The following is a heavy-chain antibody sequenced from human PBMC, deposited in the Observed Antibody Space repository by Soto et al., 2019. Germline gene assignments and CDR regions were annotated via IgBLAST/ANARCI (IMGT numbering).Heavy chain of an antibody. V-gene: IGHV3-21*01. J-gene: IGHJ3*02. CDR1: GFTFSSYS. Sequence: KSGGSLRLSCAASGFTFSSYSMNWVRQAPGKGLEWVSSISSSSSYIYYADSVKGRFTISRDNAKNSLYLQMNSLRAEDTTVYYCARIPPARHAFDIWGQGTMVTVSS. CDR3: ARIPPARHAFDI. D-gene: IGHD2-2*01. CDR2: ISSSSSYI.